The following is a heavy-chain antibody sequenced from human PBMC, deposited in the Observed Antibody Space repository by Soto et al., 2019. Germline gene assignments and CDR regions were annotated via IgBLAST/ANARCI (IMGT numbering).Heavy chain of an antibody. J-gene: IGHJ5*02. CDR3: ARQWAKLTFDP. CDR1: GGSISSSSYY. Sequence: PSETLSLTCTVSGGSISSSSYYWGWIRQPPGKGLEWIGSIYYSGSTYCNPSLKSRVTISVDTSKNQFSLKLSSVTAEDTAVYYCARQWAKLTFDPWGQGTLVTVSS. CDR2: IYYSGST. D-gene: IGHD1-26*01. V-gene: IGHV4-39*01.